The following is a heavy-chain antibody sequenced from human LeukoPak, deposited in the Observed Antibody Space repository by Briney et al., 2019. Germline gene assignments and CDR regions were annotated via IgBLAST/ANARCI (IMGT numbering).Heavy chain of an antibody. CDR2: ISTNGGST. Sequence: GGSLRLSCSASGFTFTNYAMHWVRQAPGKGLAYVSAISTNGGSTYHADSVKGRFTISRDNSKNAVYLQMSSLRPEDTAVYYCVRESIDTFGGLHTFDIWGQGTMVTVSS. CDR1: GFTFTNYA. J-gene: IGHJ3*02. CDR3: VRESIDTFGGLHTFDI. D-gene: IGHD3-16*01. V-gene: IGHV3-64D*06.